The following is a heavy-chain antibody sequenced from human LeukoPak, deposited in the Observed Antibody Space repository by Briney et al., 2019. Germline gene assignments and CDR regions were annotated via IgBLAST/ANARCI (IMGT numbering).Heavy chain of an antibody. CDR3: ARSREQSAAGRWFDP. CDR2: IYTSGST. V-gene: IGHV4-4*07. Sequence: PSETLSLTCTVSGGSISSYYWSWIRQPAGKGLEWIGRIYTSGSTNYNPSLKSRVTISVDTSKNQFSLKLSSVTAADTAVYYCARSREQSAAGRWFDPWGQGTLVTVSS. D-gene: IGHD6-13*01. J-gene: IGHJ5*02. CDR1: GGSISSYY.